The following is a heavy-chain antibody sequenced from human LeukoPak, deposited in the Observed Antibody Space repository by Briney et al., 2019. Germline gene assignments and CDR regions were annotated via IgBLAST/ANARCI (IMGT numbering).Heavy chain of an antibody. Sequence: AASVKVSCKASGGTFSSYAISWVRQAPGQGLEWMGGIIPIFGTANYAQKFQGRVTITADESTSTAYMELSSLRSEDTAVYYCARSALYMVRGVSDYWGQGTLVTVSS. D-gene: IGHD3-10*01. CDR1: GGTFSSYA. CDR2: IIPIFGTA. CDR3: ARSALYMVRGVSDY. J-gene: IGHJ4*02. V-gene: IGHV1-69*13.